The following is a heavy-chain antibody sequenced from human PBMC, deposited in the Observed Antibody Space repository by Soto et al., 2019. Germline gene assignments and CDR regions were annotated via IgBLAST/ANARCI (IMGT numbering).Heavy chain of an antibody. Sequence: QVQLQQWGAGLLKPSETLSLGCAVYGESFSGYYWNWIRQPPGKGLEWIGEITDSGSANYKPSLASRVTISVDTFKKQFSLRLNSVTAADAAVYYCARRRRGITMVRGTYAMDVWGQGTTVTVSS. CDR3: ARRRRGITMVRGTYAMDV. CDR2: ITDSGSA. CDR1: GESFSGYY. D-gene: IGHD3-10*01. V-gene: IGHV4-34*01. J-gene: IGHJ6*02.